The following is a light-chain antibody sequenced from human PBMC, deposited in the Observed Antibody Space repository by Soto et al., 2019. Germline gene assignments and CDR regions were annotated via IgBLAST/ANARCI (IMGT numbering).Light chain of an antibody. CDR2: AAS. Sequence: DIPMTQSPSSLSASVGDRVTITCRASQGIIDYVAWEQQKPGKAPELLIYAASTLHSGVPSRFSGSGSGTDFTLTISSLQPEDVATYYCQKYDTAPQTFGPGTRVDIK. V-gene: IGKV1-27*01. CDR1: QGIIDY. CDR3: QKYDTAPQT. J-gene: IGKJ1*01.